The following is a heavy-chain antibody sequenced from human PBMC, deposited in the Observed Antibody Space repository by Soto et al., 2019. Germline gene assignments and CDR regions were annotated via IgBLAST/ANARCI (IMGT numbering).Heavy chain of an antibody. Sequence: TGGSLRLSCAASGFTFSNAWMSWVRQAPGKGLEWVGRIKSKTGGGTTDYAAPVKGRFTISRDDSKNTLYLQMNSLKTEDTAVYYCTTDSLSGYSEYWGQGTLVTVSS. CDR3: TTDSLSGYSEY. D-gene: IGHD3-22*01. CDR2: IKSKTGGGTT. CDR1: GFTFSNAW. J-gene: IGHJ4*02. V-gene: IGHV3-15*01.